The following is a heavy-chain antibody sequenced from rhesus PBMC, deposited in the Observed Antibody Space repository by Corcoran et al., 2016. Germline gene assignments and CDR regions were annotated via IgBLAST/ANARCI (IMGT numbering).Heavy chain of an antibody. Sequence: QVQLQESGPGVLKPSETLSLTCAVSGVSISDSHRWRWVRQPPGKGLEWIGYIEGRSTNTNYNPSLKSRVIISKDTSKNQFSLKLSSVTAADTAVYYCVRDWNSYGNYDYWGQGVLVAVSS. CDR2: IEGRSTNT. CDR3: VRDWNSYGNYDY. CDR1: GVSISDSHR. D-gene: IGHD4-17*01. V-gene: IGHV4S10*01. J-gene: IGHJ4*01.